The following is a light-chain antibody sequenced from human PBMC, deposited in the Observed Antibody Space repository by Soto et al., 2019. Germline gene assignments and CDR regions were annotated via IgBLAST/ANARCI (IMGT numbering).Light chain of an antibody. Sequence: LTQPPSASGSPGQSVTISCTGTSSDVGGYNSVSWYQQHPGKAPKLMIYGVSTRPSGVPDRFSGSKSGNTASLTVSGLQAEDEADYYCSSYAGRNNAVVFGGGTKVTVL. CDR1: SSDVGGYNS. J-gene: IGLJ2*01. CDR2: GVS. V-gene: IGLV2-8*01. CDR3: SSYAGRNNAVV.